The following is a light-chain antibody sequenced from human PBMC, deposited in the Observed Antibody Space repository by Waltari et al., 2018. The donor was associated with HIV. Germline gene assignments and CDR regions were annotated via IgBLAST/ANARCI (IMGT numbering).Light chain of an antibody. CDR1: QSISSW. Sequence: DIKIPKSPSTLSESVGEKVTITCRASQSISSWLAWYQQKPGKAPKLLIYKASSLESGVPSRFSGSGSGTEFTLTISSLQPDDFATYYCQQYNSYSYTFGQGTKLEIK. CDR3: QQYNSYSYT. V-gene: IGKV1-5*03. CDR2: KAS. J-gene: IGKJ2*01.